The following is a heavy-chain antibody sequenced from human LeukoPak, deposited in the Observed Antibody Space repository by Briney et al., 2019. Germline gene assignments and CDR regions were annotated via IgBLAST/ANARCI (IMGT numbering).Heavy chain of an antibody. D-gene: IGHD3-22*01. J-gene: IGHJ6*02. CDR1: GFTFTSSA. CDR2: IVVGSGNT. CDR3: AAGHYDSSGYYPPQDYYYYGMDV. V-gene: IGHV1-58*01. Sequence: ASVKVSCKASGFTFTSSAVQWVRQARGQRLEWIGWIVVGSGNTNYAQKFQERVTITRDMSTSTAYMELSSLRSEDTAVYYCAAGHYDSSGYYPPQDYYYYGMDVWGQGTTVTVSS.